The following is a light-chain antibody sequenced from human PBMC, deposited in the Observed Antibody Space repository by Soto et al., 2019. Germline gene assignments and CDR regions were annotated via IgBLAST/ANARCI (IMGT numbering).Light chain of an antibody. CDR1: QSVSSS. CDR3: QQRKNWPEFT. CDR2: DAS. J-gene: IGKJ3*01. V-gene: IGKV3-11*01. Sequence: EIVLTQSPATLSLSPGERATLSCRASQSVSSSLVWYQQKRGQAPRLLIYDASNRDTGIPARFSGSGSGTDFTLTISSLEPEDFAVYYYQQRKNWPEFTFGPGTKVDIK.